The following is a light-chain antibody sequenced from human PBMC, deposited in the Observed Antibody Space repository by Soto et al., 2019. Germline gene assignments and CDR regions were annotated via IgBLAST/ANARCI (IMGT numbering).Light chain of an antibody. V-gene: IGLV2-8*01. CDR2: DVN. Sequence: QSALAQPPSASGSPGQSVTISCTGSSSDIGAYNYVYWYQQHPGKAPKLIIYDVNQRPSGVPDRFSGSKSGNTASLTVSGLPAEDEAVYYCSSFAGGAHLVFGGGTKLTVL. CDR3: SSFAGGAHLV. J-gene: IGLJ2*01. CDR1: SSDIGAYNY.